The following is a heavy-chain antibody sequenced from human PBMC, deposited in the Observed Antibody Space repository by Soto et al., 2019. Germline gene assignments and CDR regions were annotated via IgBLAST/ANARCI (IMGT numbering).Heavy chain of an antibody. V-gene: IGHV1-18*01. J-gene: IGHJ4*02. D-gene: IGHD6-19*01. CDR3: ARPLTASIAVAGTGFDY. CDR2: ISAYNGNT. Sequence: GASVKVSCKASGYTFTSYGISWVRQAPGQGLEWMGWISAYNGNTNYAQKLQGRVTMTTDTSTSTAYMELRSLRSDDTAVYYCARPLTASIAVAGTGFDYWGQGTLVTVSS. CDR1: GYTFTSYG.